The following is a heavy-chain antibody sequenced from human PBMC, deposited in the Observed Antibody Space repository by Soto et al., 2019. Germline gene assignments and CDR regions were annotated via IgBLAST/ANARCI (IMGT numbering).Heavy chain of an antibody. CDR3: ASQSITGTGAAADAFDI. J-gene: IGHJ3*02. D-gene: IGHD1-20*01. CDR2: INHSGST. CDR1: GGSFSGYY. V-gene: IGHV4-34*01. Sequence: PSETLSRTCAVYGGSFSGYYWSWIRQPPGKGLEWIGEINHSGSTNYNPSLKSRVTISVDTSKNQFSLKLSSVTAADTAVYYCASQSITGTGAAADAFDIWGQGTMVTVSS.